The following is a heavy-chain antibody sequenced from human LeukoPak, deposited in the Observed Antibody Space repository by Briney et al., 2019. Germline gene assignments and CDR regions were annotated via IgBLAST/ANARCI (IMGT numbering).Heavy chain of an antibody. V-gene: IGHV3-53*01. CDR1: GFTVSTNY. J-gene: IGHJ4*02. D-gene: IGHD5-24*01. Sequence: GALRLSCAASGFTVSTNYMSWVRQAPGKGLEWVSLISTDETTYSADSVRGRFTISRDNSRNTLFLQMDRLRPEDTAVYYCASDGYNYLEHWGQGTLVIVSS. CDR2: ISTDETT. CDR3: ASDGYNYLEH.